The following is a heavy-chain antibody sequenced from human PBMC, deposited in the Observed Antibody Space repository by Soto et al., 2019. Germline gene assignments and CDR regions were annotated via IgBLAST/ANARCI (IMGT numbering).Heavy chain of an antibody. V-gene: IGHV3-9*01. D-gene: IGHD2-15*01. CDR1: GFTFDDFA. J-gene: IGHJ4*02. Sequence: EVQLVESGGGLVQPGRSLRLSCAASGFTFDDFAMHWVRQAPGKGLEWVSGISWNSDSIGYADSVKGRFIISRDNAKNSPYLQMNSLRAEDTALYYCAQRDEYWGFFYWGQGTLVTVSS. CDR3: AQRDEYWGFFY. CDR2: ISWNSDSI.